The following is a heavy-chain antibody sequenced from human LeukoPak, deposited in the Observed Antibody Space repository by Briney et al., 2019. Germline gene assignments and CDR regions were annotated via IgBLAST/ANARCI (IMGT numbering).Heavy chain of an antibody. D-gene: IGHD5-18*01. J-gene: IGHJ4*02. CDR2: IWYDGSNK. Sequence: LPGGTLRLSCAASGFTFSSYGMRWVRQAPGKGLEWVAAIWYDGSNKYYADSVKGRFTISRDNSKNTLYLQMNSLRAEDTAVYYCARDSYGLDYWGQGTLVTVSS. V-gene: IGHV3-33*01. CDR3: ARDSYGLDY. CDR1: GFTFSSYG.